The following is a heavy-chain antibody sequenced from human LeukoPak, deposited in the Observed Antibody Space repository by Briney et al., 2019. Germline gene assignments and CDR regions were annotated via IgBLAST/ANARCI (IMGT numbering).Heavy chain of an antibody. CDR2: IYHSGST. Sequence: PSETLSLTCAVSGGSISSGGYSWSWIRQPPGKGLEWIGYIYHSGSTNYNPSLKSRVTISVDTSKNQFSLKLSSVTAADTAVYYCARGGSSGWYGEFDYWGQGTLVTVSS. CDR3: ARGGSSGWYGEFDY. V-gene: IGHV4-30-2*01. CDR1: GGSISSGGYS. D-gene: IGHD6-19*01. J-gene: IGHJ4*02.